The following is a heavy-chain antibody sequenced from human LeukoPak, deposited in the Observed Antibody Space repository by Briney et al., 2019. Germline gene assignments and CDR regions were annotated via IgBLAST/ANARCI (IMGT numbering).Heavy chain of an antibody. CDR1: GFTFSDST. V-gene: IGHV3-30-3*01. J-gene: IGHJ4*02. CDR3: AKDLVRGVIISPLAPLVD. CDR2: ISYDGSNN. Sequence: GGSLRLSCAASGFTFSDSTMNWVRQASGKGLEWVAAISYDGSNNYYADSVKGRFTISRDNSKNTLYLQMNSLRAEDTAVYYCAKDLVRGVIISPLAPLVDWGQGTLVTVSS. D-gene: IGHD3-10*01.